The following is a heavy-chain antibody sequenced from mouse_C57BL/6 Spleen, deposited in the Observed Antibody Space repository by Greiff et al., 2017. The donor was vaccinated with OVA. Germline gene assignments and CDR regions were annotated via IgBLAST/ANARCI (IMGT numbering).Heavy chain of an antibody. CDR1: GYTFTSYW. D-gene: IGHD1-1*01. Sequence: QVQLQQPGAELVRPGSSVKLSCKASGYTFTSYWMHWVKQRPIQGLEWIGNIDPSDSETHYNQKFKDKATLTVDKSSSTAYMQLSSLTSEDSAVYYCARPSPSYYGSQAMDYWGQGTSVTVSS. CDR3: ARPSPSYYGSQAMDY. CDR2: IDPSDSET. V-gene: IGHV1-52*01. J-gene: IGHJ4*01.